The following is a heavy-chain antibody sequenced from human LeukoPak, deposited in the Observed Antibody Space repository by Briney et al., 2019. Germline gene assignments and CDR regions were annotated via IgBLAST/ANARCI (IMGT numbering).Heavy chain of an antibody. CDR1: GYTFTSYD. J-gene: IGHJ4*02. V-gene: IGHV1-8*03. CDR3: ARGDSGTWYPTGLQFDY. Sequence: GASVKVSCKASGYTFTSYDINWVRQATGQGLEWMGWMNPNSGNTGYAQKFQGRVTITRNTSISTAYMELSSLRSEDTAVYYCARGDSGTWYPTGLQFDYWGQGALVAVSS. CDR2: MNPNSGNT. D-gene: IGHD6-13*01.